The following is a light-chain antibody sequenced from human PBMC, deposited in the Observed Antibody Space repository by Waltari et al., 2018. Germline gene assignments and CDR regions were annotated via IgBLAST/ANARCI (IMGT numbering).Light chain of an antibody. Sequence: EIVLTPSPGTASLSPGERVTLSCRASQRFGSSSLAWYQQKPGQAPRLVIYRASRRATGIPERFSGSGSGTDFSLTISRLEPEDFAVYYCQQHGTLPATFGQGTKVEIK. CDR1: QRFGSSS. CDR2: RAS. J-gene: IGKJ1*01. CDR3: QQHGTLPAT. V-gene: IGKV3-20*01.